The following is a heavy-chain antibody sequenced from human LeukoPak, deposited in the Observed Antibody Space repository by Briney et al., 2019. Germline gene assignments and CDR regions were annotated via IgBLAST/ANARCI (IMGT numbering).Heavy chain of an antibody. V-gene: IGHV1-2*02. CDR2: INPNSGGT. CDR1: GYTFTGYY. Sequence: ASVKVSCKASGYTFTGYYMHWVRQAPGQGLEWMGWINPNSGGTNYAQKFQGRVTMTRDTSISTAYMELSRLRSDDTAVYYCARPLYSSGWYNWFDPWGQGTLVTVSS. CDR3: ARPLYSSGWYNWFDP. J-gene: IGHJ5*02. D-gene: IGHD6-19*01.